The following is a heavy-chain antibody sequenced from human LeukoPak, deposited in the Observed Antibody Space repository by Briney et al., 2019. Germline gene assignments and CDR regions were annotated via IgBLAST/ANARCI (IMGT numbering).Heavy chain of an antibody. Sequence: SETLSPTCAVYGGSFSDYYWNWIRQPPGKGLEWIGEINHSGTTNYNPSLKSRVTISVDTSKNQFSLRLSSVTAADTAVYYCARGLRLPSRSTPAVPHVWGKGTTVTVSA. CDR2: INHSGTT. D-gene: IGHD2/OR15-2a*01. CDR3: ARGLRLPSRSTPAVPHV. V-gene: IGHV4-34*01. J-gene: IGHJ6*04. CDR1: GGSFSDYY.